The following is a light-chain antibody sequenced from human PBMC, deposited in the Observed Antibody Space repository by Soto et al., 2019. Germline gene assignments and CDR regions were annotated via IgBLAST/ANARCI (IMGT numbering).Light chain of an antibody. CDR2: DVY. J-gene: IGKJ1*01. Sequence: ETLLTPSPATMSVSPGSRFTPSRMASETVSTNLAWYQQRPGQAPRLIIYDVYTGATGIPARFSGRRSGTEFTLTISRLKSEDFGVYYCQQYNNWPPETFGHGTQLDIK. CDR1: ETVSTN. CDR3: QQYNNWPPET. V-gene: IGKV3-15*01.